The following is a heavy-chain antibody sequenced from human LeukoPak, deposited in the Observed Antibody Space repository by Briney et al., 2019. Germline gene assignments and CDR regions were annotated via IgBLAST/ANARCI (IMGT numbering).Heavy chain of an antibody. CDR3: ARSSDSSSWYVGYFDY. CDR1: GFTFSSYA. J-gene: IGHJ4*02. D-gene: IGHD6-13*01. Sequence: GGSLRLSCAASGFTFSSYAMSWVRQAPGKGLEWVSASCSGGSTYYADSVKGRFTISRDNSKNTLYLQLNSLRAEDTAVYYCARSSDSSSWYVGYFDYWGQGTLVTVSS. V-gene: IGHV3-23*01. CDR2: SCSGGST.